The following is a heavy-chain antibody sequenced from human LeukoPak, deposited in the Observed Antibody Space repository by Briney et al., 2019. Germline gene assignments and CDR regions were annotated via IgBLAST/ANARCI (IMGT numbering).Heavy chain of an antibody. CDR3: AREGTFDI. V-gene: IGHV4-4*07. Sequence: KSSETLSLTCTVSGDSISSYYWSWIRQPAGRGLEWIGRMSISGSTNYNPSLKSRVTMSVDTSKNQFSLKVNSVTAADTAIYYCAREGTFDIRGQGTMVTVSS. J-gene: IGHJ3*02. CDR1: GDSISSYY. CDR2: MSISGST.